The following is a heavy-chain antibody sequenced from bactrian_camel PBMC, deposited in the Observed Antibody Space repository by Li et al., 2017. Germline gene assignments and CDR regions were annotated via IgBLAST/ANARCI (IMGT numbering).Heavy chain of an antibody. Sequence: VQLVESGGGSVQAGGSLRLSCAFDAYTPANVRMAWFRQAPGKEREGVAFIGSDESTSYADSSVKGRFTISKDNAKNMMYLQMDSLKSEDTALYYCATHGPSYWSNYDSGYYGQGTQVTVS. CDR2: IGSDEST. V-gene: IGHV3S63*01. CDR3: ATHGPSYWSNYDSGY. CDR1: AYTPANVR. D-gene: IGHD4*01. J-gene: IGHJ4*01.